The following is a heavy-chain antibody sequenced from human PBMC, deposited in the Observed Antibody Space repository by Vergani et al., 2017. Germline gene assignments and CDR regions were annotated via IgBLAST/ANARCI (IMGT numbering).Heavy chain of an antibody. D-gene: IGHD1-26*01. CDR2: INHSGST. J-gene: IGHJ3*02. Sequence: QVNLQESGPGLVKPSETLSLTCAVSGDSISSGNNWGWIRQPPGKGLEWIGEINHSGSTNYNPSLKSRVTISVDTSKNQFSLKLSSVTAADTAVYYCARRGSGSYRIWGQGTMVTVSS. CDR3: ARRGSGSYRI. V-gene: IGHV4-38-2*01. CDR1: GDSISSGNN.